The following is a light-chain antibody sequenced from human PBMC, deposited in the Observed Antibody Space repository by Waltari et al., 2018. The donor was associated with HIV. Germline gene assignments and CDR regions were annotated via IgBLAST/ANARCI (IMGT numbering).Light chain of an antibody. CDR2: DVI. Sequence: QSALTQPASVSGSPGQSITISCTGTSSDVGGYDSVSWYQQHPGRPPKVVIYDVINLPTRVSNRVFGSKSGNTASLTISGLQAEDEADYYCSSYTRSKTRLFGRGTNLTVL. J-gene: IGLJ2*01. CDR1: SSDVGGYDS. CDR3: SSYTRSKTRL. V-gene: IGLV2-14*03.